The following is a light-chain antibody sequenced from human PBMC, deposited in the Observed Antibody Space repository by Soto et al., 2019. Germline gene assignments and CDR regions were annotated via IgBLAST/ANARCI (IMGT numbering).Light chain of an antibody. CDR1: SSDVGGYNY. V-gene: IGLV2-14*01. J-gene: IGLJ1*01. CDR3: SSYTSSSPLYV. CDR2: DVS. Sequence: QSALTQPASVSGSPGQSITISCTGTSSDVGGYNYVSWYQQHPGKAPKLMIYDVSNRPSGVSNRFSGSKSGNTASLTISGLQAEDEADYYCSSYTSSSPLYVFGPGTKLTV.